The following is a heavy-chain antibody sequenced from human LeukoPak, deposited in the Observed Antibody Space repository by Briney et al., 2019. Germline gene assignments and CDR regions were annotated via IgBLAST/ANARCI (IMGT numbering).Heavy chain of an antibody. CDR1: GYTFTGYY. CDR2: INPNSGGT. V-gene: IGHV1-2*02. D-gene: IGHD3-3*01. CDR3: ARDSVAPSGNYDFWSGYFVH. J-gene: IGHJ4*02. Sequence: GASAWVSPMYSGYTFTGYYMHWVRQAPGQGLGWMGWINPNSGGTNYAQKFQGRVTMTRDTSISTAYMELSRLRSDDTAVYYCARDSVAPSGNYDFWSGYFVHWGQGTLVTVSS.